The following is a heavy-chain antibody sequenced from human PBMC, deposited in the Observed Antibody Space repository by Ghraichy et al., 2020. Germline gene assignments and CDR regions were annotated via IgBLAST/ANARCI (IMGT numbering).Heavy chain of an antibody. CDR2: IYYSGST. V-gene: IGHV4-59*08. J-gene: IGHJ4*02. D-gene: IGHD6-19*01. CDR3: ARRSKDVAGIFDY. CDR1: GGSISSYY. Sequence: SETLSLTCTVSGGSISSYYWSWIRQPPGKGLEWIGYIYYSGSTNYNPSLKSRVTMSVDTSKNQFSLKLSSVTAADTAVYHCARRSKDVAGIFDYWGQGTLVTVSS.